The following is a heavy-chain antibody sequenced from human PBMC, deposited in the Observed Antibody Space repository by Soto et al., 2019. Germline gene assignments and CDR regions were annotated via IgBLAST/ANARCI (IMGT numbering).Heavy chain of an antibody. V-gene: IGHV3-11*06. CDR1: GFTFSDYY. CDR3: ARVGSGSYAPRN. J-gene: IGHJ4*02. Sequence: ALRLSCAASGFTFSDYYMSWIRQAPGKGLEWVSYISSSSSYTNYADSVKGRFTISRDNAKNSLYLQMNSLRAEDTAVYYCARVGSGSYAPRNWGQGTLVTVSS. D-gene: IGHD1-26*01. CDR2: ISSSSSYT.